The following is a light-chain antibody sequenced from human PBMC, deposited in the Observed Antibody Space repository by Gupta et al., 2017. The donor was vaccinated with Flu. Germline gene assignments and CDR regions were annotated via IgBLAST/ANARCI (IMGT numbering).Light chain of an antibody. CDR3: QQYGSSWWT. V-gene: IGKV3-20*01. J-gene: IGKJ1*01. CDR2: GAS. CDR1: QSVSSSY. Sequence: EIVLTQSPGTLSWSPGERATLSCRASQSVSSSYLAWYQQKPGQAPRLLIYGASSRATGIPDRFSGSGSGTDFTLTISRLEPEDFAVYYCQQYGSSWWTFGQGTKVEIK.